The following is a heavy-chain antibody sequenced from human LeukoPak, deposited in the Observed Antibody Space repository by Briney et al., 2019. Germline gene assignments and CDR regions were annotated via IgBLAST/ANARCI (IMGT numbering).Heavy chain of an antibody. CDR1: GFTFSSYA. D-gene: IGHD3-3*01. V-gene: IGHV3-23*01. CDR3: AKSVFGVVSVYFDY. J-gene: IGHJ4*02. CDR2: ISGSGGST. Sequence: GGSLRLSCAASGFTFSSYAMSWVRQAPGKGLEWVSAISGSGGSTYYADSVKGRFTISGDNSKNTLYLQMNSLRAEDTAVYYCAKSVFGVVSVYFDYWGQGTLVTVSS.